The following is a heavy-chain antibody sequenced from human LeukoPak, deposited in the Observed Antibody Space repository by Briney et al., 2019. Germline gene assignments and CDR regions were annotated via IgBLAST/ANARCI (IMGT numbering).Heavy chain of an antibody. CDR1: GYTFTRYD. V-gene: IGHV1-8*01. J-gene: IGHJ1*01. CDR2: VSPQTGDT. CDR3: AREFTNWNDVGYFQH. D-gene: IGHD1-1*01. Sequence: GASVKVSCKASGYTFTRYDINWVRQATGQGLEWMGWVSPQTGDTGYAQKFQGRVTMTRDTSINTAYMELSSLRSEDTAVYYCAREFTNWNDVGYFQHWGQGTLVTVSS.